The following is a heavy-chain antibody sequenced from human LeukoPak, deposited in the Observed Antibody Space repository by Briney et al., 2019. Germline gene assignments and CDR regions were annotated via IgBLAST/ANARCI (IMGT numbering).Heavy chain of an antibody. D-gene: IGHD2-8*02. CDR3: ARELVMSAALDP. CDR2: ISSSGSTI. V-gene: IGHV3-48*03. CDR1: GFTFSSYE. J-gene: IGHJ5*02. Sequence: SGGSLRLSCAASGFTFSSYEMIWDRQAPGQGLEWVSYISSSGSTIYYEDSVKGRFTISRDNAKNSLYLQINRIKAEDTAEYYCARELVMSAALDPWGQGTLVTVSS.